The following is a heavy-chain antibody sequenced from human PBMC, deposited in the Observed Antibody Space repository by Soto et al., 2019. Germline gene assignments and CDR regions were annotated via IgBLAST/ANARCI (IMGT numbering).Heavy chain of an antibody. Sequence: PGGSLRLSCAASGFTFSSYAMSWVRQAPGKGLEWVSAISGSGGSTYYADSVKGRFTISRDNSKNTLYLQMNSLRAEDTAVYYFALYISMVPGVIITDARALWGQGTMVTVSS. J-gene: IGHJ3*01. V-gene: IGHV3-23*01. CDR1: GFTFSSYA. D-gene: IGHD3-10*01. CDR2: ISGSGGST. CDR3: ALYISMVPGVIITDARAL.